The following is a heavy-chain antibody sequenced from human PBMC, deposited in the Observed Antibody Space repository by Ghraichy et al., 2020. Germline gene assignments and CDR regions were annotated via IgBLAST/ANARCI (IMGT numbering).Heavy chain of an antibody. CDR1: GFTFSNNA. CDR2: ISISGETT. D-gene: IGHD3-10*01. V-gene: IGHV3-23*01. Sequence: GGSLRLSCVVSGFTFSNNAMSWVRQAPGKGLEWVSAISISGETTFYADSVKGRFTISRDNSKNTLYLQMNGLRAEDTALYYCAKTSGSGTTSWVNPFDSWGQGTLVTVSS. J-gene: IGHJ4*02. CDR3: AKTSGSGTTSWVNPFDS.